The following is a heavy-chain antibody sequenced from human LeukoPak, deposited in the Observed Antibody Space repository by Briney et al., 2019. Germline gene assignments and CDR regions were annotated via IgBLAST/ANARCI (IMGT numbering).Heavy chain of an antibody. V-gene: IGHV4-61*02. Sequence: SETLSLTCTVSGASISGDSYYWSWIRQPAGRGLEWIGRIYSTGTTNYNPSLKSRVTISADKANNQFSLKLTSVTAADTAVYYCARGGKRTSWYGIDVWGQGTMVTVSS. CDR3: ARGGKRTSWYGIDV. CDR2: IYSTGTT. D-gene: IGHD6-13*01. CDR1: GASISGDSYY. J-gene: IGHJ3*01.